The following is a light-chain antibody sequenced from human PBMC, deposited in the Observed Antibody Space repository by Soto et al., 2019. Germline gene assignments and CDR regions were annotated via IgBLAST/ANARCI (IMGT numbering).Light chain of an antibody. CDR1: PSISNF. Sequence: DSQMTQSPSSLSASVGDRVTISCRARPSISNFLNWYQQKSGKAPKLLIHTTSSLQSGVPSRFSASGTGTDFTLTISRLQPEDFATYYWQQSYSTHQPFCGGTQVEI. J-gene: IGKJ4*01. CDR3: QQSYSTHQP. CDR2: TTS. V-gene: IGKV1-39*01.